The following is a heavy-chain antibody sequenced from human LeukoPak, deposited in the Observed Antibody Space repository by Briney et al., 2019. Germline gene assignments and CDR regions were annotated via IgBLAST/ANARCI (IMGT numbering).Heavy chain of an antibody. CDR3: ARVIPAPTV. Sequence: ASVRVSCKASGFTFLTDSYVHWVRQAPGQGLEWMGWINPYSGETHYSQKFQGRVTMTRDTSISALYMELRWLTSDDTATYYCARVIPAPTVWGQGTTVTVSS. CDR1: GFTFLTDSY. D-gene: IGHD2-2*02. CDR2: INPYSGET. V-gene: IGHV1-2*02. J-gene: IGHJ6*02.